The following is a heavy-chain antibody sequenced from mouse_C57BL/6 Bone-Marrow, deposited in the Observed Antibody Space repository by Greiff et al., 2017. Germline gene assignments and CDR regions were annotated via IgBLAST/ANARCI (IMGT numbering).Heavy chain of an antibody. Sequence: EVMLVESGGGLVKPGGSLKLSCAASGFTFSSYAMSWVRQTPEKRLEWVATISDGGSYTYYPDNVKGRFTISRDNAKNNLYLQMSHLKSEDTAMYYYARDGFDRRFAYWGQGTLVTVSA. J-gene: IGHJ3*01. CDR1: GFTFSSYA. V-gene: IGHV5-4*01. CDR3: ARDGFDRRFAY. CDR2: ISDGGSYT.